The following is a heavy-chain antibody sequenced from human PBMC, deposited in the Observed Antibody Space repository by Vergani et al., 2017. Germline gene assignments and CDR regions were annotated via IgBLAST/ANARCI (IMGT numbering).Heavy chain of an antibody. D-gene: IGHD2-15*01. CDR3: AIEVVVAATEAVGWFDP. Sequence: QVQLVQSGAEVKKPGSSVKVSCKASGGTFSSYTISWVRHAPGQGLEWMGRIIPILGIANYAQKFQGRVTITADKSTSTAYMELSSLRSEDTAVYYCAIEVVVAATEAVGWFDPWGQGTLVTVSS. J-gene: IGHJ5*02. CDR2: IIPILGIA. V-gene: IGHV1-69*08. CDR1: GGTFSSYT.